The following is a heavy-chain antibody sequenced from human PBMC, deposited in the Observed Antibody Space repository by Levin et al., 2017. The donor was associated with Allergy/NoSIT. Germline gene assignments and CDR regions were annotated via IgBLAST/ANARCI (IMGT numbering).Heavy chain of an antibody. CDR3: VKAGTGTRNTYDY. CDR1: GFTFRNYA. V-gene: IGHV3-23*01. J-gene: IGHJ4*02. CDR2: INDNGADT. D-gene: IGHD1-14*01. Sequence: LSLTCAASGFTFRNYAMAWVRQASGRGLEWVSTINDNGADTYYADSVRGRFTISKDISKSTLFLQMDTLRVEDTAVYYCVKAGTGTRNTYDYWGQGAQVTVSS.